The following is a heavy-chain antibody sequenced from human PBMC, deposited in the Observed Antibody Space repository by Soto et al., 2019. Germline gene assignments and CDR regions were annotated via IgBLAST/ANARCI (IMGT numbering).Heavy chain of an antibody. J-gene: IGHJ3*02. CDR1: GGFVSSGSYY. D-gene: IGHD1-1*01. Sequence: QVQLQQWGAGLLKPSETLSLTCAVYGGFVSSGSYYWSWIRQPPGKGLEWIGEMSHSGGTHFNPSLKSRGTISVDTSKNQFSLKMSSVTAAVTALYYCARVERGTATTVVDAFDIWGPGTMVTVSS. CDR3: ARVERGTATTVVDAFDI. V-gene: IGHV4-34*01. CDR2: MSHSGGT.